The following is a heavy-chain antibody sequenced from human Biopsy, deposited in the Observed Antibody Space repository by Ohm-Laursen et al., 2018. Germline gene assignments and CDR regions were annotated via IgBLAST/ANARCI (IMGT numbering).Heavy chain of an antibody. J-gene: IGHJ6*02. CDR3: VRGVDYYDPYHYYALDV. CDR2: TNHSGRT. D-gene: IGHD3-22*01. CDR1: GESFNGYY. V-gene: IGHV4-34*01. Sequence: SDTLSLTCTVYGESFNGYYWCWIRQTPGKGLEWIGETNHSGRTNYNPSLKSRVTISVDTSKNQFSLKVRSVTAADTAVYYCVRGVDYYDPYHYYALDVWGQGTTVTVSS.